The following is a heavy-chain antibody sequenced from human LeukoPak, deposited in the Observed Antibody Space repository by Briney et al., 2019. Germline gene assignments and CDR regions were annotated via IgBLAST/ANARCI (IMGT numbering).Heavy chain of an antibody. CDR1: GYTFTGYY. CDR3: ARVLQYCSGGSCYSGVVRAFDI. Sequence: ASVKVSCKASGYTFTGYYMHWVRQAPGQGLEWMGWINANSGGTNYAQKFQGRVTMTRDTSISTAYMELSRLRSDDTAVYYYARVLQYCSGGSCYSGVVRAFDIWGQGTMVTVSS. CDR2: INANSGGT. J-gene: IGHJ3*02. D-gene: IGHD2-15*01. V-gene: IGHV1-2*02.